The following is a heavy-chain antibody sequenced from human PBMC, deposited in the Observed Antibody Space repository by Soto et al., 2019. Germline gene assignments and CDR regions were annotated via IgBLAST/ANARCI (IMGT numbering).Heavy chain of an antibody. D-gene: IGHD3-16*01. CDR3: ARIEEIGGFDY. CDR2: IRSKANNYAT. CDR1: GFSLSGSA. Sequence: EVQLVESGGGLVQPGGSLKLSCAASGFSLSGSAMHWVRQASGKGLEWVGSIRSKANNYATAYAASVKGRFTVSRDDSKNTAYLQMTSLKTEDSAVYYCARIEEIGGFDYWGQGILVTVFS. J-gene: IGHJ4*02. V-gene: IGHV3-73*01.